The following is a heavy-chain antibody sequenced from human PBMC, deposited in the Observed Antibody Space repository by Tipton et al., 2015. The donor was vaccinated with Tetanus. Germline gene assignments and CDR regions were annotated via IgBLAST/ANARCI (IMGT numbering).Heavy chain of an antibody. Sequence: SLRLSCAGSGFSVTGYSFNWVRQAPGKGLEWVSLISATGGTRHYTDSVKGRFTISRDNSKNTLFLQMNSLRAEDTAIYYCARDKRLSGELLGIGAFDIWGQGTLVTVSS. V-gene: IGHV3-23*01. D-gene: IGHD3-10*01. CDR3: ARDKRLSGELLGIGAFDI. CDR1: GFSVTGYS. J-gene: IGHJ3*02. CDR2: ISATGGTR.